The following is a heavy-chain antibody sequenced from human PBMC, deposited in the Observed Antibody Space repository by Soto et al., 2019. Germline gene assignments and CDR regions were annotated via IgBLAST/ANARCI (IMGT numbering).Heavy chain of an antibody. CDR1: GGTFSSYA. CDR3: ARDSLAARPSYYYYGMDV. CDR2: IIPIFGTA. Sequence: SVKVSCKASGGTFSSYAISWVRQAPGQGLEWMGGIIPIFGTANYAQKFQGRVTITADESTSTAYMELSSLRSEDTAVYYCARDSLAARPSYYYYGMDVWGQGTTVTVSS. J-gene: IGHJ6*02. V-gene: IGHV1-69*13. D-gene: IGHD6-6*01.